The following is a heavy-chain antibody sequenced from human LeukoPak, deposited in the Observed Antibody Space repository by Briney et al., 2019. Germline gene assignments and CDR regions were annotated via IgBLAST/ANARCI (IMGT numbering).Heavy chain of an antibody. D-gene: IGHD5-24*01. J-gene: IGHJ4*02. V-gene: IGHV4-59*01. CDR1: GGSISSYY. Sequence: PSETLSLTCTVSGGSISSYYWSWIRQAPGKGLEWIGYIYYSGSTNYNPSLKSRVTISVDTSKNQFSLKLSSVTAADTAVYYCARVMGTGIDYWGQGTLVTVSS. CDR2: IYYSGST. CDR3: ARVMGTGIDY.